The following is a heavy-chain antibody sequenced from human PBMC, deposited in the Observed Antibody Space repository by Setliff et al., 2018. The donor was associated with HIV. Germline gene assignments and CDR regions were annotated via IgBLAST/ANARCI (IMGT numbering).Heavy chain of an antibody. Sequence: PSETLSLTCNVSGGSITTGGYYWSWIRQHPGKGLEWIGYIYYSGSTYYNPSLKSRVTISVDMSKNQLSLKLTSMTAADTAVYYCARSPAAEGYWGRGTLVTAPQ. V-gene: IGHV4-30-4*01. CDR2: IYYSGST. CDR3: ARSPAAEGY. J-gene: IGHJ4*02. CDR1: GGSITTGGYY. D-gene: IGHD6-13*01.